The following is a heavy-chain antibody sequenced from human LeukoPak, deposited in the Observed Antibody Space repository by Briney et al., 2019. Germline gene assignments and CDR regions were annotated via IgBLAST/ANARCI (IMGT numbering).Heavy chain of an antibody. V-gene: IGHV1-69*13. J-gene: IGHJ5*02. D-gene: IGHD4-23*01. CDR1: GYTFTSYY. Sequence: GASVKVSCKASGYTFTSYYMHWVRQAPGQGLEWMGGILPIFDTGNYAQKFQGRVTVTADASTSTAYMELSSLRSEDTAVYYCARSNYGGHSGVWFDPWGQGTLVTVSS. CDR2: ILPIFDTG. CDR3: ARSNYGGHSGVWFDP.